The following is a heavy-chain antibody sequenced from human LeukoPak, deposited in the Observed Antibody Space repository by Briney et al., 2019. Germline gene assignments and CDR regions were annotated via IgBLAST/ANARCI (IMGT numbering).Heavy chain of an antibody. J-gene: IGHJ4*02. CDR3: AADPDTTMAFDC. CDR2: IVGDSTDT. Sequence: GASVKVSCKASGFTFTSSSILWIRQARGQRLEWIGWIVGDSTDTYYAQRFQERVTIARDMSTSTAYLELSSLRSEDTAVYYCAADPDTTMAFDCWGQGTLVTVSS. V-gene: IGHV1-58*02. CDR1: GFTFTSSS. D-gene: IGHD5-18*01.